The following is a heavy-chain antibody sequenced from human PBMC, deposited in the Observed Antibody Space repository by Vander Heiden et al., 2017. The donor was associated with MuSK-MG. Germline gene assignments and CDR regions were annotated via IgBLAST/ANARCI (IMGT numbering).Heavy chain of an antibody. D-gene: IGHD3-3*01. Sequence: QVQLQQWGAGLVKPSESLSLTCAVYGGSFTTYYWTWVRQSPGKGLEWIGEINHSGSANYNPALKSRVTISVDTSNIQIPLGLNYVTAADTAVYYCARVGLYHFWRRVDYWGRGTLGTVSS. CDR2: INHSGSA. J-gene: IGHJ4*02. CDR1: GGSFTTYY. CDR3: ARVGLYHFWRRVDY. V-gene: IGHV4-34*01.